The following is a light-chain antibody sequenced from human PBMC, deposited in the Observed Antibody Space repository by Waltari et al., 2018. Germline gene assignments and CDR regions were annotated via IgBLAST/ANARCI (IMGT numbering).Light chain of an antibody. CDR1: QGVSSN. J-gene: IGKJ4*01. CDR2: DAA. Sequence: EIVLTQSPATLSLSPGERGTLSCRASQGVSSNLAWYQQKPGQAPRLLISDAATRSTGVPARFSGSGSGTDFTLTISSLEPEDFAVYYCQQRGTWPLTFGGGTKVEIK. CDR3: QQRGTWPLT. V-gene: IGKV3-11*01.